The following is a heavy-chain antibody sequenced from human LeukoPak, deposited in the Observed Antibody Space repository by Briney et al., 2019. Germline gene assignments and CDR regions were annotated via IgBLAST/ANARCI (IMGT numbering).Heavy chain of an antibody. J-gene: IGHJ6*02. Sequence: ASVKVSCKASGYTFTGYYMHWVRQAPGQGLEWMGWISAYNGNTNYAQKLQGRVTMTTDTSTSTAYMELRSLRSDDTAVYYCARVGYYGSGSYLVMDVWGQGTTVTVSS. D-gene: IGHD3-10*01. V-gene: IGHV1-18*04. CDR2: ISAYNGNT. CDR1: GYTFTGYY. CDR3: ARVGYYGSGSYLVMDV.